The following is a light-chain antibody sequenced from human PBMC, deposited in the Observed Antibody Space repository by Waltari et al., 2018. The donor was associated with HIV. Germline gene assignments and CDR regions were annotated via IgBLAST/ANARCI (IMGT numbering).Light chain of an antibody. V-gene: IGLV2-11*01. J-gene: IGLJ1*01. Sequence: QSALTQPPSVSGSPGQSLTLSCTGTCSDIGYFDYLFWYQQYPGKAPQVIIYEVNQRPSGVPDRFTGSKSGITASLTISGLQGEDEADYYCCSYAGAYTYVFGTGTKVNVL. CDR3: CSYAGAYTYV. CDR1: CSDIGYFDY. CDR2: EVN.